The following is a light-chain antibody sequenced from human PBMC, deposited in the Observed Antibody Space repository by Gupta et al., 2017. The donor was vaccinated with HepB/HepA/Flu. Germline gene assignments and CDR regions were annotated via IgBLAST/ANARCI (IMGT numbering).Light chain of an antibody. Sequence: EIVLTQSPATLSLSAWKRATLSCRASQSVSSTYLPWYKQIPGQPPRLLIYGASNRATGIPDRFSGSGSGTDFTLTIRKLEDEDFELYYCQQYDYSRTWTFGQGTKVEIK. CDR1: QSVSSTY. CDR3: QQYDYSRTWT. V-gene: IGKV3-20*01. J-gene: IGKJ1*01. CDR2: GAS.